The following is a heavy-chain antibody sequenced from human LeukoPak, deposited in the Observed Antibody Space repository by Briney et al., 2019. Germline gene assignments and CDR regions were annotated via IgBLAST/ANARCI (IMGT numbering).Heavy chain of an antibody. CDR1: GFTFSSYA. Sequence: GGSLRLSCAASGFTFSSYAMHWVRQAPGKGLEYVSAISSNGGSTYYANSVKGRFTISRDNSKNTLYLRMGSLRAEDMAVYYCARVVFDCSSTSCYDGGYNWFDPWGQGTLVTVSS. V-gene: IGHV3-64*01. CDR2: ISSNGGST. J-gene: IGHJ5*02. CDR3: ARVVFDCSSTSCYDGGYNWFDP. D-gene: IGHD2-2*01.